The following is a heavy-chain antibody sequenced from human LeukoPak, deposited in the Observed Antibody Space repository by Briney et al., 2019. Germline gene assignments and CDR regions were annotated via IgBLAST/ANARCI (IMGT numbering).Heavy chain of an antibody. Sequence: PGGSLRLSCAASGLNFSKYAMTWVRQAPGKGLEWVANIKQDGSEKYYVDSVKGRFTISRDNAKNSLYLQMSSLRAEDTAVYYCAGAVSGSFFEWGQGTLVTVSS. CDR2: IKQDGSEK. V-gene: IGHV3-7*01. J-gene: IGHJ4*02. CDR3: AGAVSGSFFE. CDR1: GLNFSKYA. D-gene: IGHD1-26*01.